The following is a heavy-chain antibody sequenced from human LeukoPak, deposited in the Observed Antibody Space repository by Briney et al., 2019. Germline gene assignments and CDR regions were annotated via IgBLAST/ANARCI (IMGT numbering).Heavy chain of an antibody. J-gene: IGHJ4*02. CDR1: GGSFSGYY. Sequence: SETLSLTCAVYGGSFSGYYWSWIRQPPGKGLEWIGEINHSGSTNYNPSLKSRVTISVDTSKNQFSLKLSSVTAADTAVYYCARSGIVVQYFDYWGQGTLVTVSS. D-gene: IGHD3-22*01. CDR2: INHSGST. CDR3: ARSGIVVQYFDY. V-gene: IGHV4-34*01.